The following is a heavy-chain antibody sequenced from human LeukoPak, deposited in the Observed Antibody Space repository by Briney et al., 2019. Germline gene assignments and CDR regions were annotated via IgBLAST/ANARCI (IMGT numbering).Heavy chain of an antibody. Sequence: PGGSLRLSCAASGLTFSSYAMNWVRQAPGKGVEWLSVISGNGGSTYYADSVRGRFTISRDNSKSTLYLQMSSLRAEDTALYYCTGSYYYEYFQHWGQGTLVTVSS. D-gene: IGHD3-22*01. CDR3: TGSYYYEYFQH. CDR1: GLTFSSYA. J-gene: IGHJ1*01. CDR2: ISGNGGST. V-gene: IGHV3-23*01.